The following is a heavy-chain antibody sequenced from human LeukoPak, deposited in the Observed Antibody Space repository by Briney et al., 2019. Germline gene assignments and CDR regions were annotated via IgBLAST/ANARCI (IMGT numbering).Heavy chain of an antibody. D-gene: IGHD6-6*01. CDR2: ISGSGGST. Sequence: GGSLRLSCAASGFTFSSYAMSWVRQTPGKGLEWVSAISGSGGSTYYADSVKGRFTISRDNSKNTLYLQMNSLRAEDTAVYYCAKGIAARPYYYCGMDVWGQGTTVTVSS. CDR1: GFTFSSYA. J-gene: IGHJ6*02. V-gene: IGHV3-23*01. CDR3: AKGIAARPYYYCGMDV.